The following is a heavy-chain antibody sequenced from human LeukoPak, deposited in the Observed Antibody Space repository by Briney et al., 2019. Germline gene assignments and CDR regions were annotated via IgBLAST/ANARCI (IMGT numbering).Heavy chain of an antibody. CDR1: GDSISGYY. J-gene: IGHJ4*02. CDR2: MYTSGRS. D-gene: IGHD2/OR15-2a*01. V-gene: IGHV4-4*07. Sequence: SETLSLACTVSGDSISGYYWSWIRQPAGKRPEWIGRMYTSGRSDYNPSRKSRVTISVDKSMNQFSLKLSSVADADTAVYSCARDRGRTFSFDYWGQGILVTVSS. CDR3: ARDRGRTFSFDY.